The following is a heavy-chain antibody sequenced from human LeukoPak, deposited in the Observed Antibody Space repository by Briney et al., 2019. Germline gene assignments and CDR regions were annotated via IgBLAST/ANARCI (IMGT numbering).Heavy chain of an antibody. J-gene: IGHJ1*01. CDR2: INPSGGST. Sequence: GASVKVSCKASGYTFTSYYMHWVRQAPGQGLEWMGIINPSGGSTSYAQKFQGRVTMTRDTSTSTVYMELSSLRSEDTAVYYCARDHALTTYYYDSSGPGEYFQHWGQGTLVTVSS. V-gene: IGHV1-46*01. D-gene: IGHD3-22*01. CDR3: ARDHALTTYYYDSSGPGEYFQH. CDR1: GYTFTSYY.